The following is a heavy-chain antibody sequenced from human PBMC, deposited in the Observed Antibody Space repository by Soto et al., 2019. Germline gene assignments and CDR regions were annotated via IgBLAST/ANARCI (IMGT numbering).Heavy chain of an antibody. CDR1: GLIFSDYG. CDR2: ISYDGSNK. Sequence: GGSLRLSCVASGLIFSDYGMHWVHQAPGKGLEWVAAISYDGSNKYYADSVKGRFTISRDNSKNTLYLQMNSLRVEDTAVYYCAKAFHYDYVWGSFDYWGQGTLVTVSS. V-gene: IGHV3-30*18. CDR3: AKAFHYDYVWGSFDY. J-gene: IGHJ4*02. D-gene: IGHD3-16*01.